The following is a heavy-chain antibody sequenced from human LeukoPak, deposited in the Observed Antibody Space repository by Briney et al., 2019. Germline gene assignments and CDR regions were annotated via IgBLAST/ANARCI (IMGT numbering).Heavy chain of an antibody. CDR3: ARVAQKLERITVAGTSEWRANWYFDL. J-gene: IGHJ2*01. CDR2: INTSGST. V-gene: IGHV4-4*07. Sequence: SETLSLTCTVSGGSISNYYWSWIRQPAGKGLEWNGHINTSGSTNYNPSLKSRVTMSVDTSKNQFSLKLNSVTAADTAVYYCARVAQKLERITVAGTSEWRANWYFDLWGRGTLVTVSS. D-gene: IGHD6-19*01. CDR1: GGSISNYY.